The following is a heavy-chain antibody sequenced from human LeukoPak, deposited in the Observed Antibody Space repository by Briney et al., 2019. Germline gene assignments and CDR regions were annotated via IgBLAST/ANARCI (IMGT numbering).Heavy chain of an antibody. D-gene: IGHD2-2*02. CDR3: AKDQLGAYCSSTSCYNFDY. CDR1: GFPFSGYW. J-gene: IGHJ4*02. V-gene: IGHV3-7*03. Sequence: TGGSLRLSCVASGFPFSGYWMSWVRQAPGKGLEWVANIKQDGSEKYYVDSVKGRFTISRDNAKNSLYLQMNSLRAEDTAVYYCAKDQLGAYCSSTSCYNFDYWGQGTLVTVSS. CDR2: IKQDGSEK.